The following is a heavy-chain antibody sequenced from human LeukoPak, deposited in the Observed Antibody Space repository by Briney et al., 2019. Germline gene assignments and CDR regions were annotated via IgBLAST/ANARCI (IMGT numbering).Heavy chain of an antibody. J-gene: IGHJ4*02. Sequence: SETLSLTCTVSGVSISSSSYYWGWVRQPPGKGLEWIGSIYYSESTYYNSSLKSRVTISVDTSKNQVSLKLSSVTAADTAVYYCARVGQKQWLARPFDYWGQGTLVTVSS. CDR3: ARVGQKQWLARPFDY. V-gene: IGHV4-39*01. CDR1: GVSISSSSYY. D-gene: IGHD6-19*01. CDR2: IYYSEST.